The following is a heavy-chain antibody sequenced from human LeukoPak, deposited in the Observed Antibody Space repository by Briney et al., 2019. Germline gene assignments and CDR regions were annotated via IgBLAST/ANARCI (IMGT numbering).Heavy chain of an antibody. CDR2: TYHSGST. V-gene: IGHV4-30-2*01. J-gene: IGHJ3*02. CDR3: ARGVDTASGDGFDI. Sequence: PSETLSLTCTVSGGSISRTGYSWSWLRQPPGQGLGWLAYTYHSGSTYYNPSLKSRLTISLDRSRNQFSLKLSSVTAADSAVYYCARGVDTASGDGFDIWGQGTMVTVSS. D-gene: IGHD5-18*01. CDR1: GGSISRTGYS.